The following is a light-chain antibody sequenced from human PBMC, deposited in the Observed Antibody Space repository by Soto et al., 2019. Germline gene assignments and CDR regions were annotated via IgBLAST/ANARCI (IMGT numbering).Light chain of an antibody. CDR2: AAS. V-gene: IGKV3-15*01. CDR1: ESVSTN. J-gene: IGKJ5*01. CDR3: QQNYSIPIT. Sequence: EIEMTQSPATLSLAPGERVTLSCRASESVSTNLAWYQQKAGQAPRLLIYAASTRATGIPARFSGSGSGTEFTLTISCLQSEDFATYYCQQNYSIPITFGQRTRLEIK.